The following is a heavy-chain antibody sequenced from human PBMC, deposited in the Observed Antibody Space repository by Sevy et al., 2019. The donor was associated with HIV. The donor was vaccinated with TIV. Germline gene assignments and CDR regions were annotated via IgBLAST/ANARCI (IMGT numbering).Heavy chain of an antibody. Sequence: GGSLRLSCAASGFTFSSYAMHWVRQAPGKGLEWVAVISYDGSNKYYADSVKGRFTISRVNSKNTLYLQMNSLRAEDTAVYYCASLPGTIVVVPAAPSGGYYYGMDVWGQGTTVTVSS. D-gene: IGHD2-2*01. J-gene: IGHJ6*02. CDR3: ASLPGTIVVVPAAPSGGYYYGMDV. CDR2: ISYDGSNK. V-gene: IGHV3-30*04. CDR1: GFTFSSYA.